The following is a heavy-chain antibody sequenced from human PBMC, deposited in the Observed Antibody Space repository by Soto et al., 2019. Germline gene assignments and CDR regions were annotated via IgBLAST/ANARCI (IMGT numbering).Heavy chain of an antibody. V-gene: IGHV3-23*05. CDR2: IDGPTTNT. D-gene: IGHD6-19*01. Sequence: GRSLTLSCAASGFTFAHSAMMWARQAPGRGLEWVSTIDGPTTNTHYIDSVKGRFFISRDNASNRLYLQMIGLRAGDTAVYYCVSWLSAHFDYWGRGTLVTVSS. CDR3: VSWLSAHFDY. CDR1: GFTFAHSA. J-gene: IGHJ4*02.